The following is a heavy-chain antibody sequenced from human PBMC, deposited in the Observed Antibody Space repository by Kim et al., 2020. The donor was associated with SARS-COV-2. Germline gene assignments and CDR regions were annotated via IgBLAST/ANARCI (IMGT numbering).Heavy chain of an antibody. Sequence: ASVKVSCKASGYTFTGYYMHWVRQAPGQGLEWMGRINPNSGGTNYAQKFQGRVTMTRDTSISTAYMELSRLRSDDTVVYYCARSRGPSTSWRGVDYYGMDVWGQGTTVTVSS. CDR2: INPNSGGT. CDR3: ARSRGPSTSWRGVDYYGMDV. V-gene: IGHV1-2*05. CDR1: GYTFTGYY. J-gene: IGHJ6*02. D-gene: IGHD2-2*01.